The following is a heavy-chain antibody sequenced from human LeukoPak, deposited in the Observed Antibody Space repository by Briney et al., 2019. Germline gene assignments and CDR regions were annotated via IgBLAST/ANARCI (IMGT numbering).Heavy chain of an antibody. CDR2: IYYSGST. Sequence: SETLSPTCTVSGGSISSSSYYWGWIRQPPGKGLEWIGSIYYSGSTYYNPSLKSRVTISVDTSKNQFSLKLSSVTAADTAVYYCARHVDTAMVYFDYWGQGTLVTVSS. V-gene: IGHV4-39*01. D-gene: IGHD5-18*01. CDR1: GGSISSSSYY. J-gene: IGHJ4*02. CDR3: ARHVDTAMVYFDY.